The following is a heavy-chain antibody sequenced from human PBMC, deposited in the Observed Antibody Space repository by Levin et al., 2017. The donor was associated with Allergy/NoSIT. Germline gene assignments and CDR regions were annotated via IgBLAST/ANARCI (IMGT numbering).Heavy chain of an antibody. D-gene: IGHD3-16*02. Sequence: SQTLSLTCAVYGGSFSGYYWSWIRQPPGKGLEWIGEINHSGSTNYNPSLKSRVTISVDTSKNQFSLKLSSVTAADTAVYYCARAGKDYVWGSYRRRCGLDYWGQGTLVTVSS. V-gene: IGHV4-34*01. CDR3: ARAGKDYVWGSYRRRCGLDY. J-gene: IGHJ4*02. CDR2: INHSGST. CDR1: GGSFSGYY.